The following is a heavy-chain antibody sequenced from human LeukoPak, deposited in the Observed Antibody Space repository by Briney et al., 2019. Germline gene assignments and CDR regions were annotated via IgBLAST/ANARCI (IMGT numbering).Heavy chain of an antibody. CDR2: IKQDGNEE. CDR1: GFTFSSYP. J-gene: IGHJ1*01. CDR3: AQARSSSGYGPLGFY. D-gene: IGHD5-12*01. V-gene: IGHV3-7*01. Sequence: GGSLRLSCAASGFTFSSYPMSWVRQAPGKGLEWVANIKQDGNEEYYVDSAKGRFTISRDNAKNSLYLQMNSLRAEDTAVYYCAQARSSSGYGPLGFYWGQGTLVTVSS.